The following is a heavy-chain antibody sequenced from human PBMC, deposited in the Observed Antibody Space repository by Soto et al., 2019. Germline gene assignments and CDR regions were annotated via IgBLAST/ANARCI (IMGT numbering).Heavy chain of an antibody. Sequence: QVQLVQSGAEVKKPGASVKVSCKASGYTFTGYYMHWVRQAPGQGLEWMGWINPNSGGTNYAQKFQGWVTMTRDTSISTAYMELSRLRSDDTAVYYCARENLPAYCSGGSCYSLDYWGQGTLVTVSS. CDR3: ARENLPAYCSGGSCYSLDY. CDR2: INPNSGGT. V-gene: IGHV1-2*04. D-gene: IGHD2-15*01. J-gene: IGHJ4*02. CDR1: GYTFTGYY.